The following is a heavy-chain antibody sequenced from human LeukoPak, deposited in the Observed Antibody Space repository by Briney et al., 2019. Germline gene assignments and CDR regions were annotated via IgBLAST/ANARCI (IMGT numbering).Heavy chain of an antibody. CDR2: IYSGGST. CDR3: AKTLYYDFWSGYSYYFDY. D-gene: IGHD3-3*01. J-gene: IGHJ4*02. V-gene: IGHV3-53*01. Sequence: PGGSLRLSCAASGFTVSSSYMSWVRQAPGKGLEWVSVIYSGGSTYYVDSVKGRFTISRDTTKNTLHLQMNSLRAEDTAVYYCAKTLYYDFWSGYSYYFDYWGQGTLVTVSS. CDR1: GFTVSSSY.